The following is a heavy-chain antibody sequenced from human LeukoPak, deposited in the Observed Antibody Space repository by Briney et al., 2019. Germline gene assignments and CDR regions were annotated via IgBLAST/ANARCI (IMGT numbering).Heavy chain of an antibody. J-gene: IGHJ4*01. D-gene: IGHD2-8*02. V-gene: IGHV3-30*04. CDR2: ISNDGNEK. CDR3: VRDGGYTGGWTYGAGDY. CDR1: GFTFSAYV. Sequence: GGSLRLSCAASGFTFSAYVMHWVRQAPGKGLKCVAVISNDGNEKYYADSVKGRFSISRDNSKNTLYLQMSSLRTEDTAVYYCVRDGGYTGGWTYGAGDYWGQGNLVTVSS.